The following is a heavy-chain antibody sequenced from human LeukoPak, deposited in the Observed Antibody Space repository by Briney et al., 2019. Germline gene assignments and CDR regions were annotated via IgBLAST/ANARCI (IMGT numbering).Heavy chain of an antibody. J-gene: IGHJ3*02. CDR3: ARDHAAFHGFDI. Sequence: SETLSLTCAVYGGSFSGYYWSWIRQPPGKGLEWIGEINHSGSTNYNPSLKSRVTISVDTSKNQFSLKLSSVTAADTAVYYCARDHAAFHGFDIWGQGTMVTVSS. V-gene: IGHV4-34*01. D-gene: IGHD6-25*01. CDR1: GGSFSGYY. CDR2: INHSGST.